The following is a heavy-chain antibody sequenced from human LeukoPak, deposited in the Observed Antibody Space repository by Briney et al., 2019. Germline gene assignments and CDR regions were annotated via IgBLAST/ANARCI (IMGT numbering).Heavy chain of an antibody. D-gene: IGHD1-26*01. Sequence: GGSLRLSCAASGFTFSDYHMHWVRQAPGKGLEWVAFIWYDGSNKYCADPVKGRFTISRDDSTNTLYLQMNSLRGEDTAVYYCAKVGLDGTYSDYWGQGALVTVSS. CDR3: AKVGLDGTYSDY. V-gene: IGHV3-30*02. J-gene: IGHJ4*02. CDR1: GFTFSDYH. CDR2: IWYDGSNK.